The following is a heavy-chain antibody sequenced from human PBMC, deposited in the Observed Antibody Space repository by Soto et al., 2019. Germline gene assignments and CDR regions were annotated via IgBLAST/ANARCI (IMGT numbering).Heavy chain of an antibody. Sequence: QLQLQESGPGLVKPSETLSLTCTVSGGSISSSSYYWGWIRQPPGKGLEWIGSIYYSGSTYYNPSLNSRVTISVDTSKNQFSLKLSSVTAADTAVYYCARQGQWLEKYWYFDLWGRGTLVTVSS. J-gene: IGHJ2*01. D-gene: IGHD6-19*01. CDR1: GGSISSSSYY. CDR2: IYYSGST. V-gene: IGHV4-39*01. CDR3: ARQGQWLEKYWYFDL.